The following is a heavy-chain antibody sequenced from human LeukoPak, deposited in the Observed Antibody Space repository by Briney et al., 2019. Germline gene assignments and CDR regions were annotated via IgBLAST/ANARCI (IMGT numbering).Heavy chain of an antibody. CDR1: GFSLSTSGMR. V-gene: IGHV2-70*04. CDR2: IDWDDDK. CDR3: ARTAPGLNVDV. D-gene: IGHD2-8*01. Sequence: ESGPTLVNPTQTLTLTCTFSGFSLSTSGMRVSWIRQPPGKALEWLARIDWDDDKFYSASLKTRLTISKDTSKNQVVLTMTDMDPVDTATYYCARTAPGLNVDVWGQGTMVTVSS. J-gene: IGHJ3*01.